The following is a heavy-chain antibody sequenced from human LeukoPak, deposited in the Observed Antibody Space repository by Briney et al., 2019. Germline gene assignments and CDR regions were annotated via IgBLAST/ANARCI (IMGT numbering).Heavy chain of an antibody. CDR1: GGSISSYY. V-gene: IGHV4-59*01. Sequence: SGTLSLTCTVSGGSISSYYWSWIRQPPGKGLEWIGYIYYSGSTNYNPSLKSRVTISVDTSKHQFSLKLSSVTAADTAVYYCARDGDGSGWSDYWGQGTLVTVSS. CDR2: IYYSGST. J-gene: IGHJ4*02. D-gene: IGHD6-19*01. CDR3: ARDGDGSGWSDY.